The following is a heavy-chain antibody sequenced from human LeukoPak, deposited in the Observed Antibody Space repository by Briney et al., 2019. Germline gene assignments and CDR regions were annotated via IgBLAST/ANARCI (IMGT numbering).Heavy chain of an antibody. CDR3: ARGRLGSVVFEGYYYFMDV. CDR2: VYNGGST. D-gene: IGHD3-22*01. J-gene: IGHJ6*03. CDR1: GGSFNDYF. V-gene: IGHV4-34*01. Sequence: SETLSLTCAVYGGSFNDYFWTWIRQPPGKGLEWIGEVYNGGSTNYNPSLKSRVIISVDTSKNQFSLRLSSVTAADTAVYYCARGRLGSVVFEGYYYFMDVWGRGTTVTVSS.